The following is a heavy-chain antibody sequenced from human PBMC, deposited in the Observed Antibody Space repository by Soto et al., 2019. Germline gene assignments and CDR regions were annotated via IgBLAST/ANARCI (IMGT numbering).Heavy chain of an antibody. CDR2: IIPILGTA. D-gene: IGHD3-10*01. J-gene: IGHJ3*02. Sequence: QVQLVQSGAAVTKPGSSVKVSCKASGGTFSSYTISWVRQAPGQGLEWMGRIIPILGTANYAQQFQGRVTITADKSTSTGYMELSSMRAADTAVDYRARLGPHRGACDIWGHGTMVTVSS. V-gene: IGHV1-69*08. CDR3: ARLGPHRGACDI. CDR1: GGTFSSYT.